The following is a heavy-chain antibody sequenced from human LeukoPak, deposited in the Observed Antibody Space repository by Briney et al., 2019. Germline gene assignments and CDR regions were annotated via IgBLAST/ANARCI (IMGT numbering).Heavy chain of an antibody. CDR3: ARAIHEQSDWFDP. CDR1: GYTFTSYG. Sequence: ASVKVSCKASGYTFTSYGISWVRQAPGQGLEWMGWISTYNGNTNYAQKLQGRVTMTTDTSTGTAYMELRSLRSDDTAVYYCARAIHEQSDWFDPWGQGTLVAVSS. J-gene: IGHJ5*02. CDR2: ISTYNGNT. V-gene: IGHV1-18*01. D-gene: IGHD6-19*01.